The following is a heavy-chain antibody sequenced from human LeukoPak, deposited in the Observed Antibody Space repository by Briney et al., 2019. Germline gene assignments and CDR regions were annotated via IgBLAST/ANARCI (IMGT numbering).Heavy chain of an antibody. V-gene: IGHV3-21*01. D-gene: IGHD1-26*01. Sequence: PGGSLRLSCAASGFTFSSYAMSWVRQAPGKGLELVSCISSHGNYIYYADSVKGRFTVSRDDATNSVFLQMNSLRAEDTGIYYCARDGQWDLTYYLDYWGQGILVSVSS. CDR1: GFTFSSYA. J-gene: IGHJ4*02. CDR3: ARDGQWDLTYYLDY. CDR2: ISSHGNYI.